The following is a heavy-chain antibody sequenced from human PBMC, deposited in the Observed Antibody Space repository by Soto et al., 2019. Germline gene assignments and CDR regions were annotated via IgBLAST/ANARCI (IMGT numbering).Heavy chain of an antibody. Sequence: SVKVSCKASGGTFSSYAISWVRQAPGQGLEWMGGIIPIFGTANYAQKFQGRVTITADESTSTAYTELSSLRSEDTAVYYCAREEDYYDSSGYYVDAFDIWGQGTMVTVSS. CDR3: AREEDYYDSSGYYVDAFDI. CDR2: IIPIFGTA. J-gene: IGHJ3*02. V-gene: IGHV1-69*13. CDR1: GGTFSSYA. D-gene: IGHD3-22*01.